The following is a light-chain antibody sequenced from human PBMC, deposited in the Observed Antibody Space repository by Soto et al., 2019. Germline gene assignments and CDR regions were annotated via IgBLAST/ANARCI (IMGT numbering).Light chain of an antibody. CDR2: GAF. CDR3: HQRQSWPRT. J-gene: IGKJ1*01. V-gene: IGKV3-20*01. CDR1: QSVSSNY. Sequence: EIVFSQSPGTLSLSPGERATLSCRASQSVSSNYLAWYQQKPGQAPRLLIYGAFSRATGIAARFSGSGSGTDFTLTISSLEPEDFAVYYCHQRQSWPRTFGQGTKVDI.